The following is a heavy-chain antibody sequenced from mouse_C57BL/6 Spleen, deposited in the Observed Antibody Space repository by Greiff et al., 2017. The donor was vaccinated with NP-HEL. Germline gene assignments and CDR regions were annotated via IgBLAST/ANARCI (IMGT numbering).Heavy chain of an antibody. CDR2: IDPENGDT. CDR3: TTGYYGSSSRYFDV. V-gene: IGHV14-4*01. J-gene: IGHJ1*03. Sequence: EVQLQQSGAELVRPGASVKLSCTASGFNIKDDYMHWVKQRPEQGLEWIGWIDPENGDTEYASKFQGKATITADTSSNTAYLQLSSLTSEDTAVYYCTTGYYGSSSRYFDVWGTGTTVTVPS. CDR1: GFNIKDDY. D-gene: IGHD1-1*01.